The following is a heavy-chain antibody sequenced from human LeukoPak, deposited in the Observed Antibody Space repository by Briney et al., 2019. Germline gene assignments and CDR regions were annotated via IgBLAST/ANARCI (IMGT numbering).Heavy chain of an antibody. V-gene: IGHV1-18*01. CDR3: ARSDGTRRSHFDY. J-gene: IGHJ4*02. D-gene: IGHD1-14*01. CDR1: GYSLTSYG. CDR2: ISAYNGNT. Sequence: ASVKVSCKASGYSLTSYGISWVRQAPGQGLEWMGWISAYNGNTNYAQKFQGRVTLTTDTSTSTAYMELWSLRSDDTAVYYCARSDGTRRSHFDYWGQGTLVTVSS.